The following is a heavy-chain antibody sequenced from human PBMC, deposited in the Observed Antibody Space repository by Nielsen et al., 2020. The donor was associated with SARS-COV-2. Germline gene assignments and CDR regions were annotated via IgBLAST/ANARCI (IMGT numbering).Heavy chain of an antibody. J-gene: IGHJ4*02. D-gene: IGHD1-26*01. V-gene: IGHV3-53*05. Sequence: ETLSLTCAASGFTVSSNYMSWVRQAPGKGLEWVSVIYSGGSTYYADSVKGRFTISRDNSKNTLYLQMGSLRAEDMAVYYCARTNIVGAGDYWGQGTLVTVSS. CDR3: ARTNIVGAGDY. CDR1: GFTVSSNY. CDR2: IYSGGST.